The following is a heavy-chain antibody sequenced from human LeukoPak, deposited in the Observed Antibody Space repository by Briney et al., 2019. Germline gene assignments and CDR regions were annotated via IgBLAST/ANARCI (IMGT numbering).Heavy chain of an antibody. V-gene: IGHV4-39*01. CDR1: GGSISTSTYY. D-gene: IGHD1-26*01. J-gene: IGHJ2*01. CDR3: ARRVYSGSYNWYFDL. CDR2: ISYSGSA. Sequence: SETLSLTCTVSGGSISTSTYYWGWIRQPPGKGLEWIGSISYSGSAYNNPSLKSRVTISVDTSKNQFSLKLSSVTAPDTAVYYCARRVYSGSYNWYFDLWGRGTLVTVSS.